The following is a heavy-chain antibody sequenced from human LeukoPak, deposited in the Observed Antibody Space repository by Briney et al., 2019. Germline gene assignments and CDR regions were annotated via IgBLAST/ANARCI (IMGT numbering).Heavy chain of an antibody. V-gene: IGHV4-39*01. J-gene: IGHJ4*02. CDR1: GGSISSSSYY. CDR2: IYYSGST. D-gene: IGHD3-3*01. CDR3: AREPRITIFGVVPYY. Sequence: SETLSLTCTVSGGSISSSSYYWGWIRQPPGKGLEWIGSIYYSGSTYYNPSLKSRVTISVDTSKNQFSLKLSSVTAADTAVHYCAREPRITIFGVVPYYWGQGTLVTVSS.